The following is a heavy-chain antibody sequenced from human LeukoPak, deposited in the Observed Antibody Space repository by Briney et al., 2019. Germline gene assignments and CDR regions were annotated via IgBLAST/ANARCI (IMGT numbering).Heavy chain of an antibody. J-gene: IGHJ4*02. V-gene: IGHV1-46*01. CDR3: AKIGTTVTYYFDY. D-gene: IGHD4-17*01. CDR1: GYTFTSYY. Sequence: ASVKVSCKASGYTFTSYYMHWVRQAPGQGLEWMGIINPSGGSTSYAQKFQGRVTMTRDTSISTAYMELSRLRSDDTAVYYCAKIGTTVTYYFDYWGQGTLVTVSS. CDR2: INPSGGST.